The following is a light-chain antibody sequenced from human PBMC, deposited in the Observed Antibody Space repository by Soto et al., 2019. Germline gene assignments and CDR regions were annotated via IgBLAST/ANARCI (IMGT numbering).Light chain of an antibody. J-gene: IGKJ2*01. CDR1: QSVSTS. V-gene: IGKV3-15*01. Sequence: EVVMTQSPATLSVFPGERVTLSCRASQSVSTSLAWYQQKPGQAPRLLIYSASTRATGIPARFSGSGSGTEFTLTISSLESEDFAVYYCQQYINGYTFGQGTNLEIK. CDR3: QQYINGYT. CDR2: SAS.